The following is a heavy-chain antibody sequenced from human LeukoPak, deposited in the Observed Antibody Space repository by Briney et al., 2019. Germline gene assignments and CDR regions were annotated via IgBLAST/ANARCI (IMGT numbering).Heavy chain of an antibody. CDR3: ARELFSSGSCPDG. D-gene: IGHD3-10*01. CDR2: IWSDGSNK. J-gene: IGHJ4*02. CDR1: GFTFSYFA. V-gene: IGHV3-33*01. Sequence: GRSLRLSCAASGFTFSYFAIHWVRQAPGKGLEWVALIWSDGSNKYYADSVKGRITISRDNSKNTVYLQMNSLRAEDTAVYYCARELFSSGSCPDGWGQGTLVTVSS.